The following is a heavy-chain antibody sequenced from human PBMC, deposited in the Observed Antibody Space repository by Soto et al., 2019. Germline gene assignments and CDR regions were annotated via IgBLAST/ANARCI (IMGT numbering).Heavy chain of an antibody. Sequence: QVQLVQSGAEVKKPGSSVKVSCKASGGTFSSYAISWVRQAPGQGLEWMGGIIPIFDTANYAQKFQGRVTITADKSTSTAYMELSSLRSEDTAVYYCARENSRIAAAGKVMYYYGMDVWGQGTTVTVSS. CDR1: GGTFSSYA. V-gene: IGHV1-69*06. J-gene: IGHJ6*02. D-gene: IGHD6-13*01. CDR2: IIPIFDTA. CDR3: ARENSRIAAAGKVMYYYGMDV.